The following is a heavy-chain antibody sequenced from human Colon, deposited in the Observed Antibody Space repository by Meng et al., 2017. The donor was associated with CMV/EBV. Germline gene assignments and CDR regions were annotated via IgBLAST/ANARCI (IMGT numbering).Heavy chain of an antibody. J-gene: IGHJ4*02. V-gene: IGHV4-34*01. Sequence: VTLQQWGAGLLKPSETLSLTFAVYGGSFSGYYWSWIRQPPGKGLEWIGEINHSGSTNYNPSLKSRVTISVDTSKNQFSLKLSSVTAADTAVYYCARGLYGSGRHQIDYWGQGTLLTVSS. CDR2: INHSGST. CDR3: ARGLYGSGRHQIDY. D-gene: IGHD3-10*01. CDR1: GGSFSGYY.